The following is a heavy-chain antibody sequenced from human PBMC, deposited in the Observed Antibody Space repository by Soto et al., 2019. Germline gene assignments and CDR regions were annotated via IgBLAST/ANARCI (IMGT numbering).Heavy chain of an antibody. CDR1: VYTCSNYA. Sequence: ASVKVSCKTSVYTCSNYALNWVRQAPGQGLERMGWIGAYNGHTIYTQKFQDRVTMTTDTSTSTAYMELRNLRSDDTAIYFWAGDNGEEPGLCAFWSQGTLVIVSS. CDR3: AGDNGEEPGLCAF. CDR2: IGAYNGHT. V-gene: IGHV1-18*01. J-gene: IGHJ4*02. D-gene: IGHD3-10*02.